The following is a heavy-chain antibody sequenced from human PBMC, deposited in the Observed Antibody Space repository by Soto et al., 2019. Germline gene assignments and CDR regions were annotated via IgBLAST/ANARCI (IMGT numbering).Heavy chain of an antibody. CDR1: GYTVTSYA. Sequence: ASVKVSCKASGYTVTSYAMHWVRQAPGQRLEWMGWINAGNGNTKYSQKFQGRVTITRDTSISTAYMELSRLRSDDTAVYYCARELELRPGLYGMDVWGQGTTVTVSS. D-gene: IGHD1-7*01. CDR2: INAGNGNT. CDR3: ARELELRPGLYGMDV. V-gene: IGHV1-3*01. J-gene: IGHJ6*02.